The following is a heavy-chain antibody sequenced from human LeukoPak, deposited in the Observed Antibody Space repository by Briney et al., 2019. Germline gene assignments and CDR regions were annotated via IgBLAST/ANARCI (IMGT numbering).Heavy chain of an antibody. CDR1: GFTFSSYE. V-gene: IGHV3-48*03. CDR3: ARRDGYKLD. CDR2: ISSSGSII. J-gene: IGHJ4*02. D-gene: IGHD5-24*01. Sequence: GGSLRLSCAASGFTFSSYEMNWVRQAPGKGLEWVSKISSSGSIIYYADSVKGRFTISRDNAKNSLYLQMNSLRVEDTAVYHCARRDGYKLDWGPGTLVTVSS.